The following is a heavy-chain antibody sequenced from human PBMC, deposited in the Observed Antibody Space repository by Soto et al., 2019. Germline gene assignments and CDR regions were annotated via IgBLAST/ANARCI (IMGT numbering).Heavy chain of an antibody. D-gene: IGHD3-16*01. CDR1: GGSISNVNYY. Sequence: QMQLQESGPGLVKPSQTLSLTCNVSGGSISNVNYYWSWIRHVPGKGLEWVGYIYYSGGTHYNPPLKRRLTISVDTSQNQFSRKLIPVTAADTAWYYLAGEGGHGVDSWGQGALVTVSS. V-gene: IGHV4-31*03. CDR2: IYYSGGT. J-gene: IGHJ4*02. CDR3: AGEGGHGVDS.